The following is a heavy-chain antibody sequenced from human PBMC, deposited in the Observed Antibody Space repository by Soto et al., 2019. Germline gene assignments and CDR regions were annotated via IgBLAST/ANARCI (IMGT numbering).Heavy chain of an antibody. CDR3: ARDLAVGDY. D-gene: IGHD6-19*01. V-gene: IGHV1-46*01. CDR1: GYTFINYY. Sequence: QVQLVQSGAEVKKPGASVKLSCKASGYTFINYYIHWVRQAPGQGLEWMGIFNPTSGRTNYAQKFEGRVTLTMDTSTRTVYMELSSLRFDDTAVYYCARDLAVGDYWGQASLVTVSS. J-gene: IGHJ4*02. CDR2: FNPTSGRT.